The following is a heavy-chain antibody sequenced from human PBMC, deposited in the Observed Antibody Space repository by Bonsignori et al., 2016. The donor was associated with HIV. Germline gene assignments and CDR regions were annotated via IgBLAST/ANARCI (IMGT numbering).Heavy chain of an antibody. CDR3: VRERNWAFDI. D-gene: IGHD1-1*01. V-gene: IGHV3-74*01. J-gene: IGHJ3*02. CDR2: ISYDESST. Sequence: VRQAPGKGLVWVSRISYDESSTTYADSVKGRFTISRDNAKNTLYLQVNSLRAEDTAVYYCVRERNWAFDIWGQGTMVTVSS.